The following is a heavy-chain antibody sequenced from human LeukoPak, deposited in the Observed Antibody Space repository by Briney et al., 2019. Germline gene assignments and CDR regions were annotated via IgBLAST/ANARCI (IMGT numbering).Heavy chain of an antibody. Sequence: NPSETLSLTCTVSGGSISSYYWSWIRQPAGKGLEWIGRIYTSGSTNYNPSLKSRVTMLVDTSKNQFSLKLSSVTAADTAVYYCAREGGRYYYDSSGYYYVGYFDYWGQGTLVTVSS. V-gene: IGHV4-4*07. CDR3: AREGGRYYYDSSGYYYVGYFDY. D-gene: IGHD3-22*01. CDR2: IYTSGST. J-gene: IGHJ4*02. CDR1: GGSISSYY.